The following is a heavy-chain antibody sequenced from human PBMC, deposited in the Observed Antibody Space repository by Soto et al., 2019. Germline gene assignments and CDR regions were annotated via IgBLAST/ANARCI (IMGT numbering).Heavy chain of an antibody. CDR3: ARSRAYYYDSSGLLFDY. D-gene: IGHD3-22*01. V-gene: IGHV4-30-4*01. CDR2: IYYSGST. CDR1: GGSISSGDYY. Sequence: SETLSLTCTVSGGSISSGDYYWSWIRQPPGKGLECIGYIYYSGSTYYNPSLKSRVTISVDTSKNQFSLKLSSVTAADTAVYYCARSRAYYYDSSGLLFDYWGQGTLVTVSS. J-gene: IGHJ4*02.